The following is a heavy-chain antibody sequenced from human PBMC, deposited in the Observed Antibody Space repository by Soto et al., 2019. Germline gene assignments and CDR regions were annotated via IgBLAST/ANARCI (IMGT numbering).Heavy chain of an antibody. J-gene: IGHJ6*02. V-gene: IGHV1-69*08. CDR1: GGTFSSYT. D-gene: IGHD3-10*01. CDR2: IIPILGIA. CDR3: ARDRLMVRGARRDYYYGMDV. Sequence: QVQLVQSGAEVKKPGSSVKVSCKASGGTFSSYTISWVRQAPGQGLEWMGRIIPILGIANYAQKFQGRVTITADKSTSTXYXXLSSLRSEDTAVYYGARDRLMVRGARRDYYYGMDVWGQGTTVTVSS.